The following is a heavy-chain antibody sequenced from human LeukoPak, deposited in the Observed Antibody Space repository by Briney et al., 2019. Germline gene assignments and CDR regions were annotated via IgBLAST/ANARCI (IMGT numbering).Heavy chain of an antibody. D-gene: IGHD6-19*01. CDR1: GYTFTGYY. CDR2: INPNSGGT. J-gene: IGHJ4*02. V-gene: IGHV1-2*02. CDR3: ARDRYSSGWYYFDY. Sequence: ASVKVSCKASGYTFTGYYMHWVRQAPGQGLEWMGWINPNSGGTNYAQKFQGRVTMTRDTSISTAYMELSRLRSDDTAVYYCARDRYSSGWYYFDYWGQGTLVTVSS.